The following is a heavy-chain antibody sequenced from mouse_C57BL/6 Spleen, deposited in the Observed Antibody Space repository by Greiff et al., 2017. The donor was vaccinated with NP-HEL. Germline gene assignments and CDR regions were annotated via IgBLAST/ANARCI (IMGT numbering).Heavy chain of an antibody. Sequence: QVQLQQSGAELVRPGTSVKVSCKASGYAFTNYLIEWVKQRPGQGLEWIGVINPGSGGTNYNEKFKGKATLTADTSSSTAYMQLSSLTSEDSAVYFCARERLRREGYAMDYWGQGTSVTVSS. CDR1: GYAFTNYL. CDR3: ARERLRREGYAMDY. CDR2: INPGSGGT. V-gene: IGHV1-54*01. J-gene: IGHJ4*01. D-gene: IGHD2-4*01.